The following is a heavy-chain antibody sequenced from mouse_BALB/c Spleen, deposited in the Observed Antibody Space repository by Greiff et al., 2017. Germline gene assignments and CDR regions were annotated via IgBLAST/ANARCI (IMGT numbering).Heavy chain of an antibody. CDR2: INPSSGYT. Sequence: QVQLQQSAAELARPGASVKMSCKASGYTFTSYTMHWVNQRPGQGLEWIGYINPSSGYTEYNQKFKDKTTLTADKSSRTAYMQLRSLTSEDSAVYYCARGHYYGSSYWYFDVWGAGTTVTVSA. CDR3: ARGHYYGSSYWYFDV. D-gene: IGHD1-1*01. CDR1: GYTFTSYT. V-gene: IGHV1-4*02. J-gene: IGHJ1*01.